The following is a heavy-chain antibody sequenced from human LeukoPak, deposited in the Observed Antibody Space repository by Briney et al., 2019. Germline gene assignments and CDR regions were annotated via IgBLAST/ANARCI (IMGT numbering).Heavy chain of an antibody. CDR2: INPNSGGT. CDR1: GYTFTDFY. Sequence: ASVNVSCKASGYTFTDFYMLWVRQAPGQGLEWMGWINPNSGGTDYAQKFQGRVTMTRDTSTSTDYMELSRLRSDDTAVYHCARGHGSYYYYMDVWGKGTTVTVSS. V-gene: IGHV1-2*02. D-gene: IGHD3-10*01. J-gene: IGHJ6*03. CDR3: ARGHGSYYYYMDV.